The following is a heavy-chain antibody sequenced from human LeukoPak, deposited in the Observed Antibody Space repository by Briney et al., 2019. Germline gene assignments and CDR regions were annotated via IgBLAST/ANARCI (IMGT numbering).Heavy chain of an antibody. J-gene: IGHJ4*02. V-gene: IGHV4-38-2*02. CDR2: IYHSGST. Sequence: PSETLSLTCTVSGYSISSGYYWGWIRQPPGKGLEWIGSIYHSGSTYYNPSLKSRVTISVDTSKNQFSLKLSSVTAADTAVYYCARDQITMVRGVTGFAHYFDYWGQGTLVTVSS. D-gene: IGHD3-10*01. CDR1: GYSISSGYY. CDR3: ARDQITMVRGVTGFAHYFDY.